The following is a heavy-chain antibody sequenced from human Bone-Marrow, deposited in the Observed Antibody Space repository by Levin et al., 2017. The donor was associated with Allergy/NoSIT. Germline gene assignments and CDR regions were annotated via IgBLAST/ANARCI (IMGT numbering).Heavy chain of an antibody. V-gene: IGHV4-38-2*01. CDR3: ARNGSHLDRVEAFHV. D-gene: IGHD3-3*01. Sequence: SETLSLTCDVSGYSIRSGYYWGWIRQPPEKGLEWIATIYHSGSTYYNPSLKSRVRISVDTSKNQFSLSLTSVTAADTAVYYCARNGSHLDRVEAFHVWGQGTRVIVSS. CDR2: IYHSGST. CDR1: GYSIRSGYY. J-gene: IGHJ3*01.